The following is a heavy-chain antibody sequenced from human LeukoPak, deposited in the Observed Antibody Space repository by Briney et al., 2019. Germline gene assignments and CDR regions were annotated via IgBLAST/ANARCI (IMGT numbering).Heavy chain of an antibody. V-gene: IGHV4-34*01. CDR1: GGSFSGYY. D-gene: IGHD3-3*01. J-gene: IGHJ4*02. CDR2: INHSGST. CDR3: ARGLSYYDFWSGYLRCEGIFDY. Sequence: PSETLSLTCAVYGGSFSGYYWSWIRQPPGKGLEWIGEINHSGSTNYNPSLKSRVTISVDTSKNQFSLKLSSVTAADTAVYYCARGLSYYDFWSGYLRCEGIFDYWGQGTLVTVSS.